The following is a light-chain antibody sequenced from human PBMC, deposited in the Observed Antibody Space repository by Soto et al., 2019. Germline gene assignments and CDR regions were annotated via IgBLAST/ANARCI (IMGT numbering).Light chain of an antibody. V-gene: IGLV1-44*01. CDR1: SSNIGSNT. Sequence: QSVLTQPPSASGTPGQRVTISCSGSSSNIGSNTLNWYQQLPGTAPHLLIFCNNHRPSGVPARFSASKSGTSAALAISGLQYEDEADYYCAAWDDSRNVPGFGGGTKLTVL. CDR2: CNN. J-gene: IGLJ2*01. CDR3: AAWDDSRNVPG.